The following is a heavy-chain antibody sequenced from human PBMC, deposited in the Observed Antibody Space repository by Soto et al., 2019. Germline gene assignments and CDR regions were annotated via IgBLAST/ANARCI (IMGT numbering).Heavy chain of an antibody. Sequence: EVQLLESGGGSGQPGGSLRLSCATSGFTFSSYAMNWFRQAPGKGLEWVSAISGSGGSTNYADSVEGRFTISRDNSKNTLYLQMSSLRAEDTAVYYCARAGGIAVPGSQLDYWGQGTLVTVSS. D-gene: IGHD6-19*01. J-gene: IGHJ4*02. CDR2: ISGSGGST. V-gene: IGHV3-23*01. CDR3: ARAGGIAVPGSQLDY. CDR1: GFTFSSYA.